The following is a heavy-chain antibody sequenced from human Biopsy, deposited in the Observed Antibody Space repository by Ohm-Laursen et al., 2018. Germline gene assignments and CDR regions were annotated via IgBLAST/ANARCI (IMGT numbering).Heavy chain of an antibody. CDR1: GYSMSTYY. D-gene: IGHD2-2*01. Sequence: GTLSLTCGVSGYSMSTYYWSWIRQPPGKGLEWIGYIYYSGSTSYNPSLKSRVAISVDMSKNQFSLKLTSVAAADTAVYYCARHRGGMPSSGNWFDHWGQGTLVTVSS. CDR2: IYYSGST. J-gene: IGHJ5*02. CDR3: ARHRGGMPSSGNWFDH. V-gene: IGHV4-59*08.